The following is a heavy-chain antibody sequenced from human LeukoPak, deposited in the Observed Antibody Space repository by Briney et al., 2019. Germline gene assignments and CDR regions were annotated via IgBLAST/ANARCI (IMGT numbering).Heavy chain of an antibody. V-gene: IGHV3-64*04. Sequence: GGSLRLSCSASRFTFSNFNMHWVRQAPGKGLQFVSGITSDGGSIDYADSVRGRFTISRDNSKNTLYLQMNSLRAEDTAVYYCANPPGFDYWGQGTLVTVSS. J-gene: IGHJ4*02. CDR3: ANPPGFDY. CDR2: ITSDGGSI. CDR1: RFTFSNFN.